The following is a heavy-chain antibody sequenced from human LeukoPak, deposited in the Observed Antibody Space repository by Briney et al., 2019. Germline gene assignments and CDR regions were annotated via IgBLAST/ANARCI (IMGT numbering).Heavy chain of an antibody. CDR3: ARPSGTTPFKRFDY. D-gene: IGHD1-7*01. J-gene: IGHJ4*02. V-gene: IGHV4-34*01. CDR1: GGSFSGYN. CDR2: INHSGST. Sequence: SETLSLTCAVYGGSFSGYNWTWIRQPPGKGLEWIGEINHSGSTDYNPSLKSRVTISVDTSKNQFSLKVSSVTAADTAVYYCARPSGTTPFKRFDYWGQGALVAVSS.